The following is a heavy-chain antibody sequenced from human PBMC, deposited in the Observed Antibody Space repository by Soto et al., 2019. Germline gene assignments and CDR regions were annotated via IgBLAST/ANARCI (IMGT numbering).Heavy chain of an antibody. CDR2: ITRDSGNK. D-gene: IGHD1-26*01. CDR1: GFRFDDHA. CDR3: AKDRVGGTYFSGLDS. Sequence: GGSLTLSCAASGFRFDDHAMHWVRQAPGKGLEWVSGITRDSGNKGYADSVKGRFIVSRDNAKNSLYLQMNSLRPDDTALYYCAKDRVGGTYFSGLDSWGQGARVTVPS. V-gene: IGHV3-9*01. J-gene: IGHJ4*02.